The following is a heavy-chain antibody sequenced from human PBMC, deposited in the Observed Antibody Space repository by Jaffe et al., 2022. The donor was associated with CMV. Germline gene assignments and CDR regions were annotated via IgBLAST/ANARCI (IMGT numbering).Heavy chain of an antibody. CDR2: IKQDGSEK. CDR3: ARVGPRITGAGATVFDY. CDR1: GFTFSSYW. J-gene: IGHJ4*02. Sequence: EVQLVESGGGLVQPGGSLRLSCAASGFTFSSYWMSWVRQAPGKGLEWVANIKQDGSEKYYVDSVKGRFTISRDNAKNSLYLQMNSLRAEDTAVYYCARVGPRITGAGATVFDYWGQGTLVTVSS. D-gene: IGHD1-20*01. V-gene: IGHV3-7*01.